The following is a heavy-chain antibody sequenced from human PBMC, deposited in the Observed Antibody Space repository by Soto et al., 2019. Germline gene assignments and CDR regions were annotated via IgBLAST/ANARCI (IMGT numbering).Heavy chain of an antibody. V-gene: IGHV3-30*18. CDR2: ISYDGTVK. Sequence: GGSLRLSCAASGFTFSSYGMHWVRQAPGKGLEWVAVISYDGTVKYYADSVKGRFTISRDSSKNTLFLQMNSLRGEDTAIYYCAKRITTAGIIDYWGQGTQVTVSS. D-gene: IGHD6-13*01. CDR3: AKRITTAGIIDY. J-gene: IGHJ4*02. CDR1: GFTFSSYG.